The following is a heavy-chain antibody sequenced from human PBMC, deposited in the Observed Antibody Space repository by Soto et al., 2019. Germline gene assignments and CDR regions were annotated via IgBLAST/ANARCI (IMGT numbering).Heavy chain of an antibody. V-gene: IGHV3-74*01. Sequence: GGSLRLSCAASGFTCSNYWMHWVRQAPGKGLVWVSRINSDGSNTSYADSVKGRFTISRDNARNTLYLQMSSLRAEDTAVYYCAKDQIGGGGSYFHFDRWGQGTLVTVSS. CDR1: GFTCSNYW. D-gene: IGHD3-9*01. CDR2: INSDGSNT. J-gene: IGHJ1*01. CDR3: AKDQIGGGGSYFHFDR.